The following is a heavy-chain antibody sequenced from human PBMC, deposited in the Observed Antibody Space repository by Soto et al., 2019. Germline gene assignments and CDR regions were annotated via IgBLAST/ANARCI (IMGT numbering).Heavy chain of an antibody. CDR1: GDSVSSNSAA. V-gene: IGHV6-1*01. CDR3: ARRYGGNFDY. D-gene: IGHD1-26*01. CDR2: TYYISYRWYN. Sequence: SQTLSLTCAISGDSVSSNSAAWNWIRQSPSRGLEWLGRTYYISYRWYNDYAVSVRGRITVNPDTSKNQFSLHLNFVTAADTAVYYCARRYGGNFDYWGQGTLVTVSS. J-gene: IGHJ4*02.